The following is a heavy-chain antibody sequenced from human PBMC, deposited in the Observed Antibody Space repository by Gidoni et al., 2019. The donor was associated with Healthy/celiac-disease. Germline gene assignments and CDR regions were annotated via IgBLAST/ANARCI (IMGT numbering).Heavy chain of an antibody. V-gene: IGHV4-34*01. CDR3: VREGAYSSSWSYFDY. CDR1: GGSFSGYY. J-gene: IGHJ4*02. D-gene: IGHD6-13*01. CDR2: INHIGST. Sequence: QVQLQQWGAGLLKPSETLSLTCAVYGGSFSGYYWSWIRQPPGKGLEWIGAINHIGSTNYNPSIKSRVTIAVDTSKNQFSLKLSSVTAADTAVYSCVREGAYSSSWSYFDYWGQGTLVTVPS.